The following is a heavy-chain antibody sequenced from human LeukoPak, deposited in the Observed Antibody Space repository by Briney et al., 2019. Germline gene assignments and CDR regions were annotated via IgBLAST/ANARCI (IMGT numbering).Heavy chain of an antibody. Sequence: GKSLRLSCEASGFRGLSSFSSFAMHWVRQAPGKGLEWLAVLWSADKNRYHADSVKGRFSISRDNSQKKVYLQMNNLRPEDTAVYYCARTHSMVGATTLGYWGQGTLVAVSS. CDR2: LWSADKNR. CDR1: GFRGLSSFSSFA. D-gene: IGHD1-26*01. J-gene: IGHJ4*02. CDR3: ARTHSMVGATTLGY. V-gene: IGHV3-30*04.